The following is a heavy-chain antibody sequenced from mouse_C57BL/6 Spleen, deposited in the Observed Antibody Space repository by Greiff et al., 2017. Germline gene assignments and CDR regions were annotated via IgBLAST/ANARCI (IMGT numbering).Heavy chain of an antibody. D-gene: IGHD1-1*01. J-gene: IGHJ2*01. V-gene: IGHV5-4*03. CDR2: ISDGGSYT. Sequence: EVMLVESGGGLVKPGGSLKLSCAASGFTFSCYAMSWVRQTPEKRLEWVATISDGGSYTYYPDNVKGRFTISRDNAKNNLYLQMSHLKSEDTAMYYCARVNYYGSSYYFDYWGQGTTLTVSS. CDR1: GFTFSCYA. CDR3: ARVNYYGSSYYFDY.